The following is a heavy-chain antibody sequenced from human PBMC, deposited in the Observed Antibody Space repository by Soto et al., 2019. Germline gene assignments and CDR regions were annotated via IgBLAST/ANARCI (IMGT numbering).Heavy chain of an antibody. J-gene: IGHJ4*02. V-gene: IGHV3-7*01. Sequence: EVQLVESGGGLVQPGGSLRLSCAASGFTFSSYWMSWVRQAPGKGLEWVANIKQDGSEKYYVDSVKGRFTISRDNAKNSLYLQMNSLRAEDTAVYYCARENLWIGYNYGYYFDYWGQGTLVTVSS. CDR2: IKQDGSEK. CDR3: ARENLWIGYNYGYYFDY. D-gene: IGHD5-18*01. CDR1: GFTFSSYW.